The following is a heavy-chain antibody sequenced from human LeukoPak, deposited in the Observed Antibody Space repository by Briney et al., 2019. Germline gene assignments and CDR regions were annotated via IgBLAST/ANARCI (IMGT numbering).Heavy chain of an antibody. D-gene: IGHD5-24*01. CDR1: GGSISSYY. J-gene: IGHJ4*02. CDR3: ARLRRDGYNLDY. Sequence: SETLSLTCTVSGGSISSYYWSWIRQPPGKGLERIGYIYYSGSTNYNPSLKSRVTISVDTSKNQFSLKLSSVTAADTAVYYCARLRRDGYNLDYWGQGTLVTVSS. CDR2: IYYSGST. V-gene: IGHV4-59*01.